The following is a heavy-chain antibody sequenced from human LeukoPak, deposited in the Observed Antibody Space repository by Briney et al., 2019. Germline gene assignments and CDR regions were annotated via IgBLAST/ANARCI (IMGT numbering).Heavy chain of an antibody. J-gene: IGHJ6*03. D-gene: IGHD6-19*01. V-gene: IGHV4-61*02. Sequence: SETLSLTCAVSGGSISSNSYYWGWIRQPAGKGLEWIGRIYTSGSTNYNPSLKSRVTISVDTSKNQFSLKLSSVTAADTAVYYCARGIAVAAHGSYYYYYYMDVWGKGTTVTISS. CDR2: IYTSGST. CDR1: GGSISSNSYY. CDR3: ARGIAVAAHGSYYYYYYMDV.